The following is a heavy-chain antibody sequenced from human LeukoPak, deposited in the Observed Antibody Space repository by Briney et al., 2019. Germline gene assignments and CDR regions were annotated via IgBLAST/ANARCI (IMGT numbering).Heavy chain of an antibody. CDR1: GGSISGGGYY. CDR3: AREVADYGGYYYYHYMDV. Sequence: SETLSLTCTVSGGSISGGGYYWSWIRQPAGKGLEWIGRFYTSGSNNYNPSLKSRVTMSVDTSKNQFSLKLSSVTAADTAMYYCAREVADYGGYYYYHYMDVWGKGTTVTISS. V-gene: IGHV4-61*02. CDR2: FYTSGSN. J-gene: IGHJ6*03. D-gene: IGHD4-23*01.